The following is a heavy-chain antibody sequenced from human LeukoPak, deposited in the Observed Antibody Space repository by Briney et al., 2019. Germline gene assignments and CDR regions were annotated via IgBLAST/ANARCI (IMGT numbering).Heavy chain of an antibody. CDR3: ARVSIGDGSGYRPYDM. CDR2: LKEDGSEN. D-gene: IGHD3-22*01. J-gene: IGHJ3*02. Sequence: GGSLSLSCAPSGFISSIYWVSWVRQAPGGGREWVVCLKEDGSENWYADSVKGRFTTSRDNAKNSVNLQMNSLRGEDTAVYYCARVSIGDGSGYRPYDMWGQGTMVIVSS. CDR1: GFISSIYW. V-gene: IGHV3-7*01.